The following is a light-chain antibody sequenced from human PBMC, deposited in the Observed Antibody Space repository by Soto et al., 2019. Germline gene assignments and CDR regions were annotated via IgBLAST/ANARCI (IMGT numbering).Light chain of an antibody. CDR3: CSYAGSSTYV. CDR2: EVS. J-gene: IGLJ1*01. Sequence: QSVLTQPASVSGSPGQSITISCTGTSSDVGSYNLVSWYQQHPGKAPKVMIYEVSKRPSGVSNRFSGSKFGNTASLTISGLQADDEADGSCCSYAGSSTYVFGTGTELTVL. CDR1: SSDVGSYNL. V-gene: IGLV2-23*02.